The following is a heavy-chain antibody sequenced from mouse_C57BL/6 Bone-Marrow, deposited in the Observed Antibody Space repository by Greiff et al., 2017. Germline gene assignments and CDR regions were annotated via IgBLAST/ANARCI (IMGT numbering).Heavy chain of an antibody. CDR2: ISSGSSTI. J-gene: IGHJ1*03. Sequence: EVKLVESGGGLVKPGGSLNLSCAASGFTFSDYGMHWVRQAPEKGLEWVAYISSGSSTIYYADTVKGLFTISRDNAKNTLFLQMTSLRSEDTAMYYCARGATVVATDFDVWGTGTTVTVSS. D-gene: IGHD1-1*01. V-gene: IGHV5-17*01. CDR1: GFTFSDYG. CDR3: ARGATVVATDFDV.